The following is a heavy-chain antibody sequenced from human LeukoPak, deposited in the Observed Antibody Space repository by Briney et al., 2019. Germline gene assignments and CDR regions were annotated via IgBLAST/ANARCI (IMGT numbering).Heavy chain of an antibody. Sequence: GGSLRLSCAASGFTFSSYGMNWVRQAPGKGLEWVSSISSSSSYIYYADSVKGRFTISRDNAKNSLYLQMNSLRAEDTAVYYCASWETVVVPAANAFDIWGQGTMVTVSS. D-gene: IGHD2-2*01. CDR2: ISSSSSYI. CDR1: GFTFSSYG. V-gene: IGHV3-21*01. CDR3: ASWETVVVPAANAFDI. J-gene: IGHJ3*02.